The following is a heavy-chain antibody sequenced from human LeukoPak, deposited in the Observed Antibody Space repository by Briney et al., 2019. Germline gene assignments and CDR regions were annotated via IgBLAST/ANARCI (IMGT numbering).Heavy chain of an antibody. J-gene: IGHJ6*02. CDR2: ISSSSSYI. D-gene: IGHD2-15*01. CDR1: GFTFSSYS. V-gene: IGHV3-21*01. Sequence: GGSLRLSCAASGFTFSSYSMNWVRQAPGKGLEWVSSISSSSSYIYYADSVKGRFTISRDNAKNSLYLQMNSLRAEDTAGYYCARGSVVVVAAADYGLDVWGQGTTVTVSS. CDR3: ARGSVVVVAAADYGLDV.